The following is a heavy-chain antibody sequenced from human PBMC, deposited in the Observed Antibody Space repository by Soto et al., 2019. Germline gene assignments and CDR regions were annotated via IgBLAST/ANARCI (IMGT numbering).Heavy chain of an antibody. CDR1: GGTFSSYA. CDR3: ASSSSSSSYYYYYGMDV. CDR2: IIPIFGTA. V-gene: IGHV1-69*06. Sequence: ASVKVSCKASGGTFSSYATSWVRQAPGQGLEWMGGIIPIFGTANYAQKFQGRVTITADKSTSTAYMELSSLRSEDTAVYYCASSSSSSSYYYYYGMDVWGQGTTVTVSS. D-gene: IGHD6-6*01. J-gene: IGHJ6*02.